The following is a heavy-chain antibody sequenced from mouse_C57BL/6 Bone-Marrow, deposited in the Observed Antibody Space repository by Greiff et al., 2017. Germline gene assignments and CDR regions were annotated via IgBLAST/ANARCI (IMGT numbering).Heavy chain of an antibody. V-gene: IGHV1-53*01. Sequence: VQLQQPGTELVKPGASVKLSCKASGYTFTSYWMHWVKQRPGQGLEWIGNINPSNGGTNYNEKFKSKATLTVDKSSSTAYMHLSSLTSEDSAVYYCASENDGYDVTFLFAYWGQGTLVTVSA. CDR2: INPSNGGT. CDR1: GYTFTSYW. D-gene: IGHD2-2*01. J-gene: IGHJ3*01. CDR3: ASENDGYDVTFLFAY.